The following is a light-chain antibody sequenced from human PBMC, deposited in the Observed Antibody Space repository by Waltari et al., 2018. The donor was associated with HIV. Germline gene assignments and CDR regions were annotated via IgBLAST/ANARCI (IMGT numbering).Light chain of an antibody. J-gene: IGKJ2*01. CDR2: AAS. CDR1: QTVTNNY. CDR3: QQYGSSPYT. V-gene: IGKV3-20*01. Sequence: LVLTQSPGTLSLSPGERATLSCRASQTVTNNYLAWYQQRPGQAPRVLIYAASNRATGIPDRFSGSGSGTDFTLNINRLEPEDFAVYYCQQYGSSPYTFGQGTKLEMK.